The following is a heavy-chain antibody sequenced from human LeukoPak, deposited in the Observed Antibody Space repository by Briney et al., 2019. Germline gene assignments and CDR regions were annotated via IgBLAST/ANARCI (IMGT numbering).Heavy chain of an antibody. CDR3: AKDRQASPTYYFDY. CDR1: GITFSRYS. J-gene: IGHJ4*02. CDR2: IRSDNSYI. Sequence: GGSLRLSCAASGITFSRYSMNWVRQAPGKGLEWVSSIRSDNSYIYYADSVKGRFIISRDNSKNTLYLQMNSLRAEDTAVYYCAKDRQASPTYYFDYWGQGTLVTVSS. V-gene: IGHV3-21*04.